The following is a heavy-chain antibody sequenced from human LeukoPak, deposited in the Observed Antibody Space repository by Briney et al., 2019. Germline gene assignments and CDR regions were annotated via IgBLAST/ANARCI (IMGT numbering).Heavy chain of an antibody. CDR3: ARDRGAVARANWFDP. J-gene: IGHJ5*02. CDR1: GYTFTSYG. D-gene: IGHD6-19*01. CDR2: ISAYNGNT. V-gene: IGHV1-18*01. Sequence: ASVKVFCKASGYTFTSYGISWVRQAPGQGLEWMGWISAYNGNTNYAQKLQGRVTMTTDTSTSTAYMELRSLRSDDTAVYYCARDRGAVARANWFDPWGQGTLVTVSS.